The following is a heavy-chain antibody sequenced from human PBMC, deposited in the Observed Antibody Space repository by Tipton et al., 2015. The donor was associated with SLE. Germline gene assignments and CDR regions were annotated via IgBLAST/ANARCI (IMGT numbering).Heavy chain of an antibody. V-gene: IGHV4-59*11. J-gene: IGHJ2*01. CDR2: SYYSGST. Sequence: TLSLTCTVSGGSISSHYWSWIRQPPGTGLEWIGYSYYSGSTNYNPSLRSRVTISGDTSKSQFSLKLISVTAADTAIYYCAKQSQAYDSSGWDWYFDFWGRGTLVTVSS. CDR3: AKQSQAYDSSGWDWYFDF. CDR1: GGSISSHY. D-gene: IGHD3-22*01.